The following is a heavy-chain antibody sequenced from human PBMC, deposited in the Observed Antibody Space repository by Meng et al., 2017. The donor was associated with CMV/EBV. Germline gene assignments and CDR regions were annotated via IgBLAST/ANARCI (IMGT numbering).Heavy chain of an antibody. CDR3: AKGVYSLD. Sequence: GESLKISCAASGFPFSSYAMSWVRQAPGKGLEWVSGIRGNGASADYADSVKGRFTISRDNSKNTLYLQMNSLRAEDTAVYYCAKGVYSLDWGQGTLVTVSS. CDR2: IRGNGASA. J-gene: IGHJ4*02. V-gene: IGHV3-23*01. CDR1: GFPFSSYA. D-gene: IGHD2-21*01.